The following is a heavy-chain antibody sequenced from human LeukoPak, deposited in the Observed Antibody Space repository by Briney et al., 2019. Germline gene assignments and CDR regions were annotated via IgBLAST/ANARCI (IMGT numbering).Heavy chain of an antibody. Sequence: ASVKVSCKASGYTFTSYDINWVRQATGQGLEWVGWMNPDSGHTGYAQKFQGRVTMTRDTSISTAYMELTSLTSEDTAVYYCARVWGSIDYWGQETLVTVSS. D-gene: IGHD2-21*01. CDR1: GYTFTSYD. V-gene: IGHV1-8*01. J-gene: IGHJ4*02. CDR2: MNPDSGHT. CDR3: ARVWGSIDY.